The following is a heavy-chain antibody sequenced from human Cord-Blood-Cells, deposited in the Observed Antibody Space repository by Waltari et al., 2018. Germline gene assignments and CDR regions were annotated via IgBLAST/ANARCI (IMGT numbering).Heavy chain of an antibody. V-gene: IGHV4-39*01. J-gene: IGHJ4*02. CDR2: IYYSGST. D-gene: IGHD1-1*01. Sequence: QLQLQESGPGLVKPSETLSLTCTVSGGSISSSSYYLCWIRQPPGKGLAWIGSIYYSGSTYYNPSLKSRVTISVDTSKNQFSLKLSSVTAADTAVYYCARLGTGTTFDYWGQGTLVTVSS. CDR1: GGSISSSSYY. CDR3: ARLGTGTTFDY.